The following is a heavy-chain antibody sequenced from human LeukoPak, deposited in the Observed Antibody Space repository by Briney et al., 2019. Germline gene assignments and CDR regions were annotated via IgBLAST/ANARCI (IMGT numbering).Heavy chain of an antibody. CDR3: ARLANYDFWRGPYPHDAFDI. Sequence: PSETLSLTCAVYGGSFSGYYWSWIRQPPGKGLEWIGEINHSGSTNYNPSLKSRVTISIDTSKNQFSLKLSSVTAADTAVYYCARLANYDFWRGPYPHDAFDIWGQGTVVTVSS. D-gene: IGHD3-3*01. CDR2: INHSGST. CDR1: GGSFSGYY. J-gene: IGHJ3*02. V-gene: IGHV4-34*01.